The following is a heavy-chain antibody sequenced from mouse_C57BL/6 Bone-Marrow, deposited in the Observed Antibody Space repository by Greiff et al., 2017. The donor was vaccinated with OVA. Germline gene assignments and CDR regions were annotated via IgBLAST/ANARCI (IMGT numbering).Heavy chain of an antibody. D-gene: IGHD2-1*01. Sequence: EVQLQQSGPELVKPGASVKISCKASGYSFTDYNMNWVKQSNGKSLEWIGVITPNYGTTSYTPQFKGKATLTVDQSSSTAYMQLNSLTSEDSAVYYSARREYGNGDYYAMDYWGQGTSVTVSS. CDR3: ARREYGNGDYYAMDY. V-gene: IGHV1-39*01. J-gene: IGHJ4*01. CDR2: ITPNYGTT. CDR1: GYSFTDYN.